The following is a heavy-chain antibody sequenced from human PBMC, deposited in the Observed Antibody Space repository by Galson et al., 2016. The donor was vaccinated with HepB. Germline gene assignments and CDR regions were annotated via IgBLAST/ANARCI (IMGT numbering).Heavy chain of an antibody. Sequence: SLRLSCAASTFTFSDYSMNWVRQAPGKGRDWVYFISGGSSYINHADSGEGRFTVSRDNAKNSLYLQMTSLRAEDTAVYYCARVSPVDYYYYMDVWGRGTTVTVS. CDR2: ISGGSSYI. CDR3: ARVSPVDYYYYMDV. J-gene: IGHJ6*03. V-gene: IGHV3-21*01. CDR1: TFTFSDYS.